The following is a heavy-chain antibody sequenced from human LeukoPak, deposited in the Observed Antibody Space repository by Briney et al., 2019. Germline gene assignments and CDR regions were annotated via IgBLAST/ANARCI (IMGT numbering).Heavy chain of an antibody. V-gene: IGHV3-7*04. D-gene: IGHD3-10*01. CDR1: GLTFSSYW. Sequence: PGGSLRLSCAGSGLTFSSYWMTWVRQAPGKGLEWVANIKPDGSEKAYVDSVKGRFTISRDNPKNSLYLQMNSLRAEDTAVYYCARDDYGWGSHPYWGQGTLVTVSS. CDR2: IKPDGSEK. J-gene: IGHJ4*02. CDR3: ARDDYGWGSHPY.